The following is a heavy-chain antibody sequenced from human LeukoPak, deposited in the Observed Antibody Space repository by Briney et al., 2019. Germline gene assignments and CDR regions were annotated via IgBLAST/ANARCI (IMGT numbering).Heavy chain of an antibody. CDR2: IYSGGST. D-gene: IGHD3-10*01. Sequence: GGSLRLSCAASGFTVSSNYMSWVRQAPGKGLEWVSVIYSGGSTYYADSVKGRFTISRDNSKNTLYLQMNSLRPEDTAMYYCAKDLMRDRWFGESWGQGTLVTVSS. CDR3: AKDLMRDRWFGES. J-gene: IGHJ5*02. CDR1: GFTVSSNY. V-gene: IGHV3-66*01.